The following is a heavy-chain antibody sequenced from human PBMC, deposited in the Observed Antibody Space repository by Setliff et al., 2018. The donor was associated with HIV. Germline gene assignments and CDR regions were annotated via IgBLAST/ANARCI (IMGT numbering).Heavy chain of an antibody. CDR1: GGSISRGSYY. CDR3: ARGDPFTDFDS. J-gene: IGHJ4*02. CDR2: IYTNGNT. D-gene: IGHD3-16*01. V-gene: IGHV4-61*02. Sequence: NPSETLSLTCTVSGGSISRGSYYWSWIRQPAGRGLEWIGCIYTNGNTNYNPSLKSRVTVSADTSKNQFSLKLTSVTAADTAVYYCARGDPFTDFDSWGQGTLVTVSS.